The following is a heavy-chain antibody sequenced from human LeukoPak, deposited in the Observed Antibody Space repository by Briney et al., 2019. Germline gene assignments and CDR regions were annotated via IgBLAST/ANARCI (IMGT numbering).Heavy chain of an antibody. D-gene: IGHD3-10*01. J-gene: IGHJ5*02. V-gene: IGHV5-51*01. CDR3: VRQRGASGTINHFDP. CDR2: IYPDDSDT. Sequence: GESLKISCKTSRYSFTTYWIGWARQMPGTGLEWVGAIYPDDSDTRYSPSFQGQVVISADRSIRTAYLQWNTLKTSDTAMYYCVRQRGASGTINHFDPWGQGTLVTVSS. CDR1: RYSFTTYW.